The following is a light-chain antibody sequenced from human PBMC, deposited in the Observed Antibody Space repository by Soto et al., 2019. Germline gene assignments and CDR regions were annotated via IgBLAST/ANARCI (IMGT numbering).Light chain of an antibody. Sequence: DIQMTQSPSSLSASIGDRVTITCRASQNIDTYFNWYQQKLGTGPKLLIYAATSFHKGVPSRFSASGSGTDFTLTIRNLQPEDFAVYYCQQSYSTPPYTFGQGTKVEI. CDR1: QNIDTY. CDR2: AAT. V-gene: IGKV1-39*01. CDR3: QQSYSTPPYT. J-gene: IGKJ2*01.